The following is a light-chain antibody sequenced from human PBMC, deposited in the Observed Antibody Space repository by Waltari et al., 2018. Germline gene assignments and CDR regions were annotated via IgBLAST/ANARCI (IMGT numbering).Light chain of an antibody. CDR3: QQRSNWPLT. CDR2: DAS. J-gene: IGKJ4*01. V-gene: IGKV3-11*01. Sequence: EIVLTQSPATLSLSPGERATLTCRASQSVSSYLAWYQQKPGQAPRLLIYDASNRAQGIPARFRGSGSGTDFTLTISSLEPEDFAVYYCQQRSNWPLTFGGGTKVEIK. CDR1: QSVSSY.